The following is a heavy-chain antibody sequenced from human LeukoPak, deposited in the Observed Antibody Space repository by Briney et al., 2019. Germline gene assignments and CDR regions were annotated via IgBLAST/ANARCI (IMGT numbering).Heavy chain of an antibody. Sequence: GGSLRLPCAASGFTFSSYGMHWVRQAPGKGLEWVAVISYDGSDKYYADSVKGRFTFSRDNAKNSLYLQMNSLRAEDTAVYYCARVGYDWNLFDYWGQGTLVTVSS. CDR1: GFTFSSYG. CDR2: ISYDGSDK. CDR3: ARVGYDWNLFDY. J-gene: IGHJ4*02. D-gene: IGHD1-20*01. V-gene: IGHV3-30*03.